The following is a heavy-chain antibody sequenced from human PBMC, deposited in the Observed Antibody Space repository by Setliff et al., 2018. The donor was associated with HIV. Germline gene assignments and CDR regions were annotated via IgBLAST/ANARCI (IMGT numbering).Heavy chain of an antibody. V-gene: IGHV4-38-2*01. J-gene: IGHJ5*02. CDR2: IYHSGST. D-gene: IGHD1-26*01. CDR3: ARVGLTGWFDP. CDR1: GYSISSGYY. Sequence: SETLSLTCAVSGYSISSGYYWGWIRQPPGKGLEWIGSIYHSGSTYYNPSLKSRVTISVDTSKNRFSLKLSSVTAADTAVYYCARVGLTGWFDPWGQGTLVTVSS.